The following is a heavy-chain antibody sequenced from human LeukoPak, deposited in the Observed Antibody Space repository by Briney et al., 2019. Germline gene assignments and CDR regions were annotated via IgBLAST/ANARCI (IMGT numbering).Heavy chain of an antibody. J-gene: IGHJ4*02. CDR2: IYYSGST. CDR1: GGSISSYY. Sequence: SETLSLTCTVSGGSISSYYWSWIRQPPGKGLEWIGYIYYSGSTNYNPSLKSRVTISVDTSKNQFSLKLSSVTAADTAVYYCARERDYSNKAQYYFDYWGQGTLVTVSS. V-gene: IGHV4-59*12. CDR3: ARERDYSNKAQYYFDY. D-gene: IGHD4-11*01.